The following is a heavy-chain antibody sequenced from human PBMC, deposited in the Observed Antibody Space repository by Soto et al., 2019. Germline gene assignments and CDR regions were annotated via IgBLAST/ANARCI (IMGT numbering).Heavy chain of an antibody. CDR1: GGTFTSYV. V-gene: IGHV1-69*01. Sequence: QVQLVPSGAEVKKPGSSVKVSCKASGGTFTSYVISWVRQAPGQGPEWMGGIIPMFGTPDYAQRLQSRVTMTADESTNTAYMELNSRRSEDTGFYYWAVNAGTAVAYDSEYWGQGTLVTV. CDR3: AVNAGTAVAYDSEY. D-gene: IGHD6-13*01. J-gene: IGHJ4*02. CDR2: IIPMFGTP.